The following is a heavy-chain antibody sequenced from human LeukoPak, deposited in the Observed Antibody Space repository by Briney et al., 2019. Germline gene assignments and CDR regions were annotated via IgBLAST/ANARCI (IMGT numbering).Heavy chain of an antibody. D-gene: IGHD1-26*01. CDR1: GFTLSGYW. V-gene: IGHV3-7*05. Sequence: GGSLRLSCAASGFTLSGYWMGWVRQAPGKGLQWVANIKGDGSETYYEDSVRGRFTISRDNAKNSLYLQMNSLSAEDTAVYYCARLGFRSAMDVWGQGTTVTVSS. J-gene: IGHJ6*02. CDR2: IKGDGSET. CDR3: ARLGFRSAMDV.